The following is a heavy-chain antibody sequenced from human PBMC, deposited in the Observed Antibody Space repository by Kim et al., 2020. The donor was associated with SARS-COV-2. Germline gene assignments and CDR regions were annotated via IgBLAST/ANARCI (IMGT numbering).Heavy chain of an antibody. V-gene: IGHV4-39*01. J-gene: IGHJ2*01. CDR3: ARHLRNWYFDL. Sequence: SETLSLTCSVSGGSISSSDYYWGWIRQPPGKGLEWIATIYYSGSTYYNPSLKGRVTISVDTSKKQFSLRLSSVTAADAAVYYCARHLRNWYFDLWGRGTLDTVSS. CDR2: IYYSGST. CDR1: GGSISSSDYY.